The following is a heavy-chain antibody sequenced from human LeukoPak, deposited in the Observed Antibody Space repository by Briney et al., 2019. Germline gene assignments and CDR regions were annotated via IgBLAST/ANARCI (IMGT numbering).Heavy chain of an antibody. CDR1: GFTVSSNY. Sequence: PGGSLRLSCAASGFTVSSNYMSWVRQAPGKGLEWVSVIYSGGSTYYADSVKGRFTISRDNSKNTLYLQMNSLRAEDTAVYYCARDKDIVVVPAAPAGWFDPWGQGTLVTVSS. J-gene: IGHJ5*02. CDR2: IYSGGST. D-gene: IGHD2-2*01. CDR3: ARDKDIVVVPAAPAGWFDP. V-gene: IGHV3-66*01.